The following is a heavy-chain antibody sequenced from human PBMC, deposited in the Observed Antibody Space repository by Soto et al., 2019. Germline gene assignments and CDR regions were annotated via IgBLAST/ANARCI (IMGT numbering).Heavy chain of an antibody. D-gene: IGHD5-12*01. V-gene: IGHV3-30-3*01. CDR1: GFTFSSYA. CDR3: ARGGYEYYYGMDV. CDR2: ISYDGSNK. Sequence: QVQLVESGGGVVQPGRSLRLSCAASGFTFSSYAMHWVRQAPGKGLEWVAVISYDGSNKYYADSVKGRFTISRDNSKNTLYLQMNSLRAEDTAVYYCARGGYEYYYGMDVWGQGTTVTVSS. J-gene: IGHJ6*02.